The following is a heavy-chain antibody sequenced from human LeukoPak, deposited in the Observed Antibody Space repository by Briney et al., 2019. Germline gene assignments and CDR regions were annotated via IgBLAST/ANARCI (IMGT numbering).Heavy chain of an antibody. CDR3: ARAHYYDSSGYWDY. D-gene: IGHD3-22*01. Sequence: ASAKVSCKASGYTFTGYYMHWVRQAPGQGLGWMGWINPNSGGTNYAQKFQGRVTMTRDTSISTAYMELSRLRSDDTAVYYCARAHYYDSSGYWDYWGQGTLVTVSS. CDR1: GYTFTGYY. CDR2: INPNSGGT. J-gene: IGHJ4*02. V-gene: IGHV1-2*02.